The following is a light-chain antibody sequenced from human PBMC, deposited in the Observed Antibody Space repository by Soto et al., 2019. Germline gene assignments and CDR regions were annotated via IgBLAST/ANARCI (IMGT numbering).Light chain of an antibody. J-gene: IGLJ3*02. CDR3: CSYVGSYSLR. Sequence: QSALTQPRSVSGSPGQSVTISCTGTSSDVGGHNYVSWYQQHPGKAPKLMIYDVTKRPSGVPDRFSGSKSGNTASLTISGLHAEDEADYYCCSYVGSYSLRFGGGTKLTVL. CDR2: DVT. CDR1: SSDVGGHNY. V-gene: IGLV2-11*01.